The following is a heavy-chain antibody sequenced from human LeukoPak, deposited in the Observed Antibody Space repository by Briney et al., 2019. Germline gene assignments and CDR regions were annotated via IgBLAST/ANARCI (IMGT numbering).Heavy chain of an antibody. CDR2: IYTSGST. D-gene: IGHD3-3*01. J-gene: IGHJ4*02. CDR3: AREGGTIFGEHFDY. V-gene: IGHV4-61*02. Sequence: SETLSLTCTVSGGSIGSGSYYWSWIRQPAGKGLEWIGRIYTSGSTNYNPSLKSRVTISVDTSKNQFSLKLSSVTAADTAVYYCAREGGTIFGEHFDYWGQGTLVTVSS. CDR1: GGSIGSGSYY.